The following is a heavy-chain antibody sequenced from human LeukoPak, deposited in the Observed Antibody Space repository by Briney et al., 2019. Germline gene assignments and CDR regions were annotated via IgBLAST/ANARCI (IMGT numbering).Heavy chain of an antibody. V-gene: IGHV1-2*04. CDR2: INPNSGGT. CDR1: GYTFTGYY. CDR3: ARDDSYYGSGSIDY. J-gene: IGHJ4*02. Sequence: GASVKVSCKASGYTFTGYYMHWVRQAPGQGLGWMGWINPNSGGTNYAQKFQGWVTMTRDTSISTAYMELSRLRSDDTAVYYCARDDSYYGSGSIDYWGQGTLVTVSS. D-gene: IGHD3-10*01.